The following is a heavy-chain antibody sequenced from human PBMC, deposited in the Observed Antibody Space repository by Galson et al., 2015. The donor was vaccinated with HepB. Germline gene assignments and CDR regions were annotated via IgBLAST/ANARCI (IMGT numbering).Heavy chain of an antibody. D-gene: IGHD6-19*01. Sequence: SVKVSCKASGGTFSSYAISWVRQAPGQGLEWMGRIIPILGIANYAQKFQGRVTITADKSTSTAYMELSSLRSEDTAVYYCARVEGVAGNFDYWGQGTLVTVSS. CDR2: IIPILGIA. CDR3: ARVEGVAGNFDY. V-gene: IGHV1-69*04. J-gene: IGHJ4*02. CDR1: GGTFSSYA.